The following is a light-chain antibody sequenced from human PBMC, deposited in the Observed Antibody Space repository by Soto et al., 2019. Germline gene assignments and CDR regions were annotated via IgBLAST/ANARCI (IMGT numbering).Light chain of an antibody. CDR2: SNN. Sequence: QSVLTQTPSASGTPGQRVTISCSGRTSNLGSNTVHWYQQLPGTAPKRLIHSNNQRPSGVPDRFSGSKSGTSASLAISGLQSEDEADYYCATWDDSLNAYVFGTWTKLTVL. CDR1: TSNLGSNT. CDR3: ATWDDSLNAYV. J-gene: IGLJ1*01. V-gene: IGLV1-44*01.